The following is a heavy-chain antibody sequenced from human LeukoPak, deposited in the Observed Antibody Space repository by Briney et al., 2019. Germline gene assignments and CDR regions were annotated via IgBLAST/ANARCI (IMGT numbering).Heavy chain of an antibody. Sequence: TSETLSLTCTVSGGSISSYYWSWIRQPPGKGLEWIGYIYYSGSTNYNPSLKSRVTISVDTSKNQFSLKLSSVTAADTAVYYCARLLWFGESDYYYYGMDVWGQGTTVTVSS. J-gene: IGHJ6*02. CDR2: IYYSGST. CDR1: GGSISSYY. CDR3: ARLLWFGESDYYYYGMDV. D-gene: IGHD3-10*01. V-gene: IGHV4-59*01.